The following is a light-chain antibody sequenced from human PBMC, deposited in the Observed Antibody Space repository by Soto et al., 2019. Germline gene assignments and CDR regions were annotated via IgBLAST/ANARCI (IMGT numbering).Light chain of an antibody. J-gene: IGKJ1*01. CDR2: ATS. CDR1: QGISFY. Sequence: DIQLTQSPSFLSASVGDRVTITCRASQGISFYLAWYQQKPGKAPKVLIYATSTLQSGVPSRFSGSGSRTEFTLTISRLQPEDFATYYCQQFNSFPRTFGQGTKVEIK. V-gene: IGKV1-9*01. CDR3: QQFNSFPRT.